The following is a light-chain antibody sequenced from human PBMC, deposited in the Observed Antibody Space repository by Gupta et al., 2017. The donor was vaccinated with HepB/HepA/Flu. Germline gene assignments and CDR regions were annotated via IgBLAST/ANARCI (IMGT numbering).Light chain of an antibody. J-gene: IGLJ3*02. V-gene: IGLV7-43*01. CDR1: TGAVTSANY. Sequence: QSEVIPEPSLTVSPGGTVTLTCSSSTGAVTSANYPNWFQQKPGQAPRALIYSTNNKHAWTPARFSGSLLGGKAALTLSGVQPEDEAEYYCLLYYGGVRVFGGGTKLTVL. CDR2: STN. CDR3: LLYYGGVRV.